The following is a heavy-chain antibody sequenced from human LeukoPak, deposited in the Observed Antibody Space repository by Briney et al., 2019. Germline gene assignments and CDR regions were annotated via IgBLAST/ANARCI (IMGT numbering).Heavy chain of an antibody. J-gene: IGHJ6*02. D-gene: IGHD6-19*01. CDR1: GGTFSSYA. V-gene: IGHV1-69*13. CDR2: IIPIFGTA. CDR3: AKDLTVAGRYYGMDV. Sequence: GASVKVSCKASGGTFSSYAISWVRQAPGQGLEWMGGIIPIFGTANYAQKFQGRVTITADESTSTAYMELSSLRSEDTAVYYCAKDLTVAGRYYGMDVWGQGTTVTVSS.